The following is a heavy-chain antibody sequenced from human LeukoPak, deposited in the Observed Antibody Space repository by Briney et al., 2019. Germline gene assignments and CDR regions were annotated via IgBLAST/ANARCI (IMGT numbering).Heavy chain of an antibody. CDR3: ARDLRVATFYYYYMDV. D-gene: IGHD5-12*01. V-gene: IGHV1-2*02. CDR2: INPNSGGT. J-gene: IGHJ6*03. Sequence: ASVKVSCKASGYTFTGYYMHWVRQAPGQGLEWMGLINPNSGGTNYAQNFQGRVTMTRDTSISTAYMELRRLRSDDTAVYYCARDLRVATFYYYYMDVWGKGTTVTVSS. CDR1: GYTFTGYY.